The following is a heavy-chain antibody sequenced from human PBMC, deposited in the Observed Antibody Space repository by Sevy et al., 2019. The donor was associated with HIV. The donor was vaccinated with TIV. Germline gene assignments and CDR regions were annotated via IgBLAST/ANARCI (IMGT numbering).Heavy chain of an antibody. CDR1: GGSISSGDYY. J-gene: IGHJ5*02. V-gene: IGHV4-30-4*01. D-gene: IGHD1-1*01. CDR2: IYYSGST. Sequence: SETLSLTCTVSGGSISSGDYYWSWIRQPPGKGLEWIGYIYYSGSTYYNPSLKSRVTISVDTSKNQFSLKLSSVTAAETAVYYCARGPGTTGTTGWFDPWGQGTLVTVSS. CDR3: ARGPGTTGTTGWFDP.